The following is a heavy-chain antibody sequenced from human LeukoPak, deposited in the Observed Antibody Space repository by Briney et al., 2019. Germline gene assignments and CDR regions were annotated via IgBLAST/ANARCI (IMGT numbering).Heavy chain of an antibody. J-gene: IGHJ4*02. CDR2: ISSSSSYI. D-gene: IGHD1-26*01. CDR1: GFTFSSYS. CDR3: VRQKKSHGNFDY. V-gene: IGHV3-21*01. Sequence: GGSLGLSCAASGFTFSSYSMNWVRQAPGKGLEWVSSISSSSSYIYYADSVKGRFTISRDNAKNSLYLQMNSLRAEDTAVYYCVRQKKSHGNFDYWGQGTLVTVSS.